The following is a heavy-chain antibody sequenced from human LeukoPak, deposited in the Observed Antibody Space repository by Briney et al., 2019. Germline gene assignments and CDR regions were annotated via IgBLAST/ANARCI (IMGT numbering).Heavy chain of an antibody. Sequence: PSETLSLTCAVSGGSISSYYWSWIRPPAGKGLEWVGRIYTSGSTNYNPSLKSRVTMSVDTSKNQFSLKLSSVTAADTAVYYCARDLNIYDSSGRLDYWGQGTLVTVSS. CDR2: IYTSGST. CDR1: GGSISSYY. V-gene: IGHV4-4*07. CDR3: ARDLNIYDSSGRLDY. D-gene: IGHD3-22*01. J-gene: IGHJ4*02.